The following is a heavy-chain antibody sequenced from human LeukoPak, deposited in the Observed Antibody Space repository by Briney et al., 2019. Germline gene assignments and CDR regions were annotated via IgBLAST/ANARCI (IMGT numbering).Heavy chain of an antibody. CDR2: ISGSGGST. D-gene: IGHD5-18*01. V-gene: IGHV3-23*01. CDR3: AKGLGYSYGSPLDY. Sequence: GGSLRLSCAASGFTFSSYAMSWVRQAPGKGLEWVSAISGSGGSTYYADSVKGRFTISRDNSKNTLYLQMNSLRAEDTAAYYCAKGLGYSYGSPLDYWGQGTLVTVSS. CDR1: GFTFSSYA. J-gene: IGHJ4*02.